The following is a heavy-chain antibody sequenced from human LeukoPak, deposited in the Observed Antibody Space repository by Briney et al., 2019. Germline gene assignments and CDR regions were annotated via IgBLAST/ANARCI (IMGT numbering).Heavy chain of an antibody. D-gene: IGHD6-13*01. CDR1: GFTFSNYA. CDR2: ISYDGSDK. V-gene: IGHV3-30*04. Sequence: GGSLRLSCAASGFTFSNYAMHWVRQAPGKGLEWVALISYDGSDKYYVDSVKGRFTISRDKSKNTLYLQMNSLRAEDTAVYYCARGRSLIAAAVTGYLDYWGQGTLVTVSS. CDR3: ARGRSLIAAAVTGYLDY. J-gene: IGHJ4*02.